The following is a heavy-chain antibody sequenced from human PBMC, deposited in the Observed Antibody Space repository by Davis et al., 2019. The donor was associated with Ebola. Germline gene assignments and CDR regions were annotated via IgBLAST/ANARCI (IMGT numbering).Heavy chain of an antibody. CDR3: ARGWLQDFDY. CDR1: GGSISSYY. CDR2: IYYSGST. Sequence: PGGSLRLSCTVSGGSISSYYWSWIRQPPGKGLEWIGYIYYSGSTNYNPSLKSRVTISVDTSKNQFSLKLSSVTAADTAVYYCARGWLQDFDYWGQGTLVTVSS. V-gene: IGHV4-59*01. D-gene: IGHD5-24*01. J-gene: IGHJ4*02.